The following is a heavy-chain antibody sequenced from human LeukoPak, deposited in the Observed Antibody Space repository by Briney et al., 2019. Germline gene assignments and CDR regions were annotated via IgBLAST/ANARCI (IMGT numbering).Heavy chain of an antibody. V-gene: IGHV3-11*01. CDR1: GFTFSDHY. CDR2: ISTRAAII. CDR3: ARGGDYAGVAALLDL. D-gene: IGHD4-23*01. J-gene: IGHJ4*02. Sequence: GGSLRLSCAAFGFTFSDHYMSWIRQAPGKGPEWVAYISTRAAIIYYVDSVRGRFTVSADNAKNSLYLQMNSLRPEDTALYYCARGGDYAGVAALLDLWGQGTPVTVSS.